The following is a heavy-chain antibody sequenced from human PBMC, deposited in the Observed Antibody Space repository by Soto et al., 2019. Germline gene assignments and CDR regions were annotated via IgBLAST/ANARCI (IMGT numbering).Heavy chain of an antibody. Sequence: SETLSLTCTVSGGSISSSSHHWGWIRQPPGKGLEWIGSIYHSGTTYYNPPLKSRVTISVDTSKNQFSLRLSSVTAADTVVYYCARHKDCSGGSCNAVGYYYGLDVWGQGTTVTVSS. CDR2: IYHSGTT. D-gene: IGHD2-15*01. CDR3: ARHKDCSGGSCNAVGYYYGLDV. CDR1: GGSISSSSHH. V-gene: IGHV4-39*01. J-gene: IGHJ6*02.